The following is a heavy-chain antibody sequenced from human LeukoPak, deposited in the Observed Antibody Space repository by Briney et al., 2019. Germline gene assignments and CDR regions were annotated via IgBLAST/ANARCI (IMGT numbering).Heavy chain of an antibody. J-gene: IGHJ4*02. CDR2: ISWNSGSI. Sequence: GGSLRLSCAASGFTFDDYAMHWVRQAPGKGLEWVSGISWNSGSIGYADSVKGRFTISRDNAKNSLYLQMNSLRAEDTALYYCAKGWSGYGGNPQLGYWGQGTLVTVSS. CDR1: GFTFDDYA. D-gene: IGHD4-23*01. CDR3: AKGWSGYGGNPQLGY. V-gene: IGHV3-9*01.